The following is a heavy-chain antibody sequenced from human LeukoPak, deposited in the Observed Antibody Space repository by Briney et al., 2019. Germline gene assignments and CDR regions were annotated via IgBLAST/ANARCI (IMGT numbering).Heavy chain of an antibody. CDR3: ARAFKYSMSGYYFDY. Sequence: SGGSLRLSCAASGFIFDDYGMSWVRQAPGKGLEWVSGINWNGGSTGYGDSVKGRFTISRDNAKNSLYLQMNSLRAEDTALYYCARAFKYSMSGYYFDYWGQGTLVTVSS. CDR2: INWNGGST. D-gene: IGHD2-21*01. CDR1: GFIFDDYG. J-gene: IGHJ4*02. V-gene: IGHV3-20*04.